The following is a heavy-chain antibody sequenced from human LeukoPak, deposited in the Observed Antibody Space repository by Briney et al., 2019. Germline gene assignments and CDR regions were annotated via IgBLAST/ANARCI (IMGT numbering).Heavy chain of an antibody. V-gene: IGHV4-59*12. CDR2: IYYSGST. D-gene: IGHD2-2*01. Sequence: PSETLSLTCTVSGGSISSYYWSWIRQPPGKGLEWIGYIYYSGSTNYNPSLKSRVTISVDTSKNQFSLKLSSVTAADTAVYYCARDCSSTSCYEGGIDYWGQGTLVTVSS. CDR3: ARDCSSTSCYEGGIDY. CDR1: GGSISSYY. J-gene: IGHJ4*02.